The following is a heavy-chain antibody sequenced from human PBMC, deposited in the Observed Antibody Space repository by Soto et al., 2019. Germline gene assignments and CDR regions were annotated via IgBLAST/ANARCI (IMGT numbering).Heavy chain of an antibody. Sequence: EVQLVESGGGLVQPGRSLRLSCAASGFTFDDYAMHWVRQAPGKGLEWVSGISWNSGSIGYADSVKGRFTISRDNAKNALYLQMNSLRAEDTALYYCAKDRGLVRSFYFGYWGQGTLVTVSS. CDR2: ISWNSGSI. J-gene: IGHJ4*02. V-gene: IGHV3-9*01. CDR1: GFTFDDYA. D-gene: IGHD6-19*01. CDR3: AKDRGLVRSFYFGY.